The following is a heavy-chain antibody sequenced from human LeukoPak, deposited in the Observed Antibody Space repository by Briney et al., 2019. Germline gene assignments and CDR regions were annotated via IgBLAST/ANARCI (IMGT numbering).Heavy chain of an antibody. CDR2: IYYSGST. J-gene: IGHJ4*02. V-gene: IGHV4-59*01. D-gene: IGHD6-19*01. CDR3: ARGYYSSGRFDY. Sequence: SETLSLTCTVSGGSISSYYWSWIRQPPGKGLEWIGYIYYSGSTYYNPSLKSRVTISVDTSKNQFSLKLSSVTAADTAVYYCARGYYSSGRFDYWGQGTLVTVSS. CDR1: GGSISSYY.